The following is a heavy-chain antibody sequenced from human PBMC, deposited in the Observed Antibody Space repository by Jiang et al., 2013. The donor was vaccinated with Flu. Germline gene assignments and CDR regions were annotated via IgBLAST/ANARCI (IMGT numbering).Heavy chain of an antibody. CDR3: AKGYYDFWSGSRGYYFDY. Sequence: VQLLESGGGLVQPGGSLRLSCAASGFTFSSYGMSWVRQAPGKGLEWVSAISGGAISTYYADSVKGRFTISRDKSKNTLFLQMNSLRAEDTAVYYCAKGYYDFWSGSRGYYFDYWGQGTLVTVSS. CDR2: ISGGAIST. CDR1: GFTFSSYG. V-gene: IGHV3-23*01. J-gene: IGHJ4*02. D-gene: IGHD3-3*01.